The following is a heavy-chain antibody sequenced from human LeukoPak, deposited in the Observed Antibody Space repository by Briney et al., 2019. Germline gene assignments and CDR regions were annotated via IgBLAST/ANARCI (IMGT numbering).Heavy chain of an antibody. CDR3: ARHGSGSYPHNWFDP. CDR1: ISSISDNS. J-gene: IGHJ5*02. CDR2: IFYSGST. D-gene: IGHD3-10*01. V-gene: IGHV4-59*08. Sequence: PSETLSLTCTVSISSISDNSWSWIRQPPGKGLEWVGYIFYSGSTNYNPSLKSRVIIFLDTSKNQFSLKLTSVTAANTAVYYCARHGSGSYPHNWFDPWGQGTLVTVSS.